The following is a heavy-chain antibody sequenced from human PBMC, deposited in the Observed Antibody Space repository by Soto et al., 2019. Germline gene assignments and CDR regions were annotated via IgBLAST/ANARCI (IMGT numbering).Heavy chain of an antibody. V-gene: IGHV1-69*13. Sequence: ASVKVSCKASGGTFSSYAISWVRQAPGQGLEWMGGIIPIFGTANYAQKFQGRVTITADESTSTAYMELSSLRSEDTAVYYCASPTYSSSSGLGYYYGMDVWGQGTTVTVSS. CDR2: IIPIFGTA. D-gene: IGHD6-6*01. CDR3: ASPTYSSSSGLGYYYGMDV. J-gene: IGHJ6*02. CDR1: GGTFSSYA.